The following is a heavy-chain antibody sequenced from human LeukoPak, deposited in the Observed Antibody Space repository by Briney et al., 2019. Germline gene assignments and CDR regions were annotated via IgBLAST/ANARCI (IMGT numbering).Heavy chain of an antibody. V-gene: IGHV3-30*02. Sequence: GGSLRLSCAASGFTLNTYGMHWVRQAPCKGLEWVAFIRFDGSNKYYADSVKGRFTISRDNSKNTLYLQMKSLRPEDTAVYYCARGDGYCSSASCSGNWGQGTLVTVSS. J-gene: IGHJ4*02. D-gene: IGHD2-2*03. CDR3: ARGDGYCSSASCSGN. CDR1: GFTLNTYG. CDR2: IRFDGSNK.